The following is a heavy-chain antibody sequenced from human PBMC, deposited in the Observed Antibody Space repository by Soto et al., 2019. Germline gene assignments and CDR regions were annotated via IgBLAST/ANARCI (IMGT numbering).Heavy chain of an antibody. J-gene: IGHJ4*02. D-gene: IGHD4-17*01. V-gene: IGHV3-30-3*01. CDR1: GFTFSSYA. CDR3: ARERYGDYDY. Sequence: QVQLVESGGGVVQPGRSLRLSCAASGFTFSSYAMHWVRQAPGNGLEWVAVISYDGSNKYYADSVKGRFTISRDNSKNTLYLQMNSLRAEDTAVYYCARERYGDYDYWGQGTLVTVSS. CDR2: ISYDGSNK.